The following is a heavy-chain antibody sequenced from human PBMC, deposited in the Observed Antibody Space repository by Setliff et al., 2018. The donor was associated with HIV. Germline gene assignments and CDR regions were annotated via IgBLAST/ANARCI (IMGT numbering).Heavy chain of an antibody. CDR3: ARQVGSQYSYWAYYFDS. CDR1: GGSISRGSYY. D-gene: IGHD5-18*01. J-gene: IGHJ4*02. V-gene: IGHV4-61*02. Sequence: SETLSLTCTVSGGSISRGSYYWSWIRQPAGKGLEWIGRIYTNGNTNYNPSVKSRVTVSADTCKSQLSPKLNSVTAADTDIYYCARQVGSQYSYWAYYFDSWGKGALVTVSS. CDR2: IYTNGNT.